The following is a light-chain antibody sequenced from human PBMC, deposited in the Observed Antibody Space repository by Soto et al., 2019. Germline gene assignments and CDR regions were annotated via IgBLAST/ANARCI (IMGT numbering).Light chain of an antibody. CDR3: QQYNKWPRT. J-gene: IGKJ1*01. Sequence: ESVMTQSPATLPVSKRARATLSCRASQSVSSNLAWYQQKPGQAPRLLIYGASTRATGIPARFSGSGSGTEFTLTISSLQSEDFAVYYCQQYNKWPRTVGQGTKVDIK. CDR1: QSVSSN. CDR2: GAS. V-gene: IGKV3-15*01.